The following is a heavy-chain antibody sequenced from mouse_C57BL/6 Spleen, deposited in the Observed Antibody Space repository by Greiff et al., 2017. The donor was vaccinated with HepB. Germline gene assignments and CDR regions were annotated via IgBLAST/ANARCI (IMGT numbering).Heavy chain of an antibody. J-gene: IGHJ4*01. CDR2: INPNNGGT. CDR3: ARRGYRPYAMDY. Sequence: EVQLQQSGPELVKPGASVKIPCKASGYTFTDYNMDWVKQSHGKSLEWIGDINPNNGGTIYNQKFKGKATLTVDKSSSTAYMELRSLTSEDTAVYYCARRGYRPYAMDYWGQGTSVTVSS. V-gene: IGHV1-18*01. CDR1: GYTFTDYN.